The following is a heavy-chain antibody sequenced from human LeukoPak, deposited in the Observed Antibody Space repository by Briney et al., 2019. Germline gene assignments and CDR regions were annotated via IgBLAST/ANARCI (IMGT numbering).Heavy chain of an antibody. CDR2: IRNKANRYTT. Sequence: GGSLRLSCAASGFTFSDHYMDWVRQAPGKGLEWVGRIRNKANRYTTEYAASVKGRFTFSRDDSKNSLYLQMNSLKTEDTSMYYCARASGSYSGGAFDIWGRRTMVTVSS. D-gene: IGHD1-26*01. CDR1: GFTFSDHY. CDR3: ARASGSYSGGAFDI. V-gene: IGHV3-72*01. J-gene: IGHJ3*02.